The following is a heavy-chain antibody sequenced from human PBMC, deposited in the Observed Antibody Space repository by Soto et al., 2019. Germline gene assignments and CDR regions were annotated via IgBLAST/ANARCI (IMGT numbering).Heavy chain of an antibody. CDR2: ISGSGGST. CDR1: GFTFSSYA. D-gene: IGHD3-10*01. CDR3: AEERGQTMVRILGTRGVFY. V-gene: IGHV3-23*01. J-gene: IGHJ4*02. Sequence: GSLRLSCAASGFTFSSYAMSWVRQAPGKGLEWVSAISGSGGSTYYADSVKGRFTISRDNSKNTLFLQMNSLRAEDTAVYYCAEERGQTMVRILGTRGVFYWGQGTLVTVSS.